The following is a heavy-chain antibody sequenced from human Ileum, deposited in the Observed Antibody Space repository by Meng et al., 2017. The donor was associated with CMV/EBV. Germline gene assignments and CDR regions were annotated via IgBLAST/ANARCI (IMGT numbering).Heavy chain of an antibody. Sequence: GSLRLSCTVSGGSISSSSYYWGWIRQPPGKGLEWIGSRYYSGSTYYNPSLKSRVTISVDTSKNQFSLKLTSVTAADTAVYYCARDHCTSTSCYLGGTNWFDPWGQETLVTVSS. CDR3: ARDHCTSTSCYLGGTNWFDP. J-gene: IGHJ5*02. CDR2: RYYSGST. CDR1: GGSISSSSYY. D-gene: IGHD2-2*01. V-gene: IGHV4-39*07.